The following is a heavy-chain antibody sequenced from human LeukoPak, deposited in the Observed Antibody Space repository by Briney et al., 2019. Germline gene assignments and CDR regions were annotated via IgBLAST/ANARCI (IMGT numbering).Heavy chain of an antibody. CDR3: AREEYGSEGDYFDY. CDR2: ITPILGIA. V-gene: IGHV1-69*04. D-gene: IGHD3-10*01. Sequence: SVKVSCKASGGTFSSYTISWVRQAPGQGLEWMGRITPILGIANYAQKFQGRVTITADKSTSTAYMELSSLRSEDTAVYYCAREEYGSEGDYFDYWGQGTLVTASS. CDR1: GGTFSSYT. J-gene: IGHJ4*02.